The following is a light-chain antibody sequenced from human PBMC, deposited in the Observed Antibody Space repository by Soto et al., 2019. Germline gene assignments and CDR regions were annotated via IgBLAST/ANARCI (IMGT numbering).Light chain of an antibody. CDR2: YVS. CDR1: SSYVGGYNY. CDR3: CSYAGSYTRV. Sequence: QSALTQPRSVSGSPGQSVTISCTGTSSYVGGYNYVSWYQQHPGKAPKLMIYYVSKPPSGVPDRFSGSKSGHTASLPISGLQADDEAEAYCCSYAGSYTRVLGGRTQLTV. J-gene: IGLJ3*02. V-gene: IGLV2-11*01.